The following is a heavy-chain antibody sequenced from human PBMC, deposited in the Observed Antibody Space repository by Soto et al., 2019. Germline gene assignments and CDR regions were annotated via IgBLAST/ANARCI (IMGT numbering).Heavy chain of an antibody. Sequence: GGSLRLSCAASGFTFSSYAMSWVRQAPGKGLEWVSAISGSGGSTYYADSVKGRFTISRENSKNTLYLQMNSLRAEDTAVYYCAKSREISGSYPEGMDVWGQGTTVTVSS. CDR3: AKSREISGSYPEGMDV. CDR1: GFTFSSYA. V-gene: IGHV3-23*01. CDR2: ISGSGGST. J-gene: IGHJ6*02. D-gene: IGHD1-26*01.